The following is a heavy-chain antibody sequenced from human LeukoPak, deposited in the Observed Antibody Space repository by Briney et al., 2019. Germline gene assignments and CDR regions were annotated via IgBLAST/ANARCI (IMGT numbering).Heavy chain of an antibody. CDR2: IYSGDNT. V-gene: IGHV3-53*01. CDR1: GCTVSSNY. Sequence: GGSLRLSCAASGCTVSSNYMSWVRQAPGKGLEWVSVIYSGDNTYYADSVKGRFTISRDNSKNTLYLQLNSLRVEDTAVYYCARKDVSGYVDYWGQGTLVTVSS. J-gene: IGHJ4*02. D-gene: IGHD1-26*01. CDR3: ARKDVSGYVDY.